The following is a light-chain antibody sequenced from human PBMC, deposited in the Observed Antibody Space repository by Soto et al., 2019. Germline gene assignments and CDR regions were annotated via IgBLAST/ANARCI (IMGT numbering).Light chain of an antibody. V-gene: IGLV2-14*03. J-gene: IGLJ2*01. CDR2: DVT. CDR1: PSDIGAYNY. CDR3: GSYTISSTLRI. Sequence: QSALTQPASVSGSPGQSITISCSGTPSDIGAYNYVSWYQHLPGKAPKVIIYDVTNRPSGVSSRFSGSKSGTTASLTISGLQVEDEDNYYCGSYTISSTLRIFGGGTKLTVL.